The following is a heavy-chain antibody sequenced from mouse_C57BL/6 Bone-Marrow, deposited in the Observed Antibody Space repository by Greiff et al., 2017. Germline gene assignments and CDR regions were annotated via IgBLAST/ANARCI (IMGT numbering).Heavy chain of an antibody. J-gene: IGHJ3*01. D-gene: IGHD2-4*01. CDR1: GYTFTTYP. Sequence: QVQLQQSGAELVKPGASVKMSCKASGYTFTTYPIEWMKQNHGKSLEWIGNFHPYTDDTKYNEKFKGKATLTVEKSSSTVYLELSRLTSADSAVYYCERAYDYEERAWFAYWGQGTLVTVSA. V-gene: IGHV1-47*01. CDR3: ERAYDYEERAWFAY. CDR2: FHPYTDDT.